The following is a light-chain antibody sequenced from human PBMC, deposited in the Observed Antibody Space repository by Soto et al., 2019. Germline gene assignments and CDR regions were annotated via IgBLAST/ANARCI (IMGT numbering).Light chain of an antibody. CDR2: EDS. Sequence: DIHLTHSPSFLSASVGDRVTITCRPSQAVPYNMAWYQRKPGKPPKLLIYEDSTLHSGVPSRFSGRKSGKQFAVKIDSVQPEDIATCGCRQYDRYPVNFGQATRL. CDR1: QAVPYN. CDR3: RQYDRYPVN. V-gene: IGKV1-9*01. J-gene: IGKJ5*01.